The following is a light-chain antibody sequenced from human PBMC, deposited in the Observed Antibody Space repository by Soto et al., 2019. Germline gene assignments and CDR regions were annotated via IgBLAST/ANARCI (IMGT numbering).Light chain of an antibody. CDR3: QQYGSSPGT. V-gene: IGKV3-20*01. CDR2: GAS. Sequence: EIVLTQSPGTLSLSPGESAVLSCRASETVRSNHLAWYQQKPGQAPRLLIHGASSRATGIPDRFSGSGSGIEFTLTISRLEPQDFGVYYCQQYGSSPGTFGQGTKLEIK. CDR1: ETVRSNH. J-gene: IGKJ2*01.